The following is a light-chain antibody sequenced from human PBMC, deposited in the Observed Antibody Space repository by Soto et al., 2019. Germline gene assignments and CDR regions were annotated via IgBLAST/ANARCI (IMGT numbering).Light chain of an antibody. CDR3: QQYYSYPRT. J-gene: IGKJ1*01. CDR1: QGISSY. Sequence: AIRMTQSPSSLSASTGDRVIITCRASQGISSYLAWYQQKPGKAPKLLIYPASTLQSGVPSRFSGSGSGTDFTLTISCLQSEDFAPYYCQQYYSYPRTFGQGTKVEIK. CDR2: PAS. V-gene: IGKV1-8*01.